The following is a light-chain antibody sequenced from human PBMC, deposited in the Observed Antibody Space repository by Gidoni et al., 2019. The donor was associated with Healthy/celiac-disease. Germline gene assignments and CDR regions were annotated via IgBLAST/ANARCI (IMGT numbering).Light chain of an antibody. V-gene: IGKV3-20*01. CDR3: QQYGSSPPIT. CDR1: QSVSSSY. J-gene: IGKJ5*01. Sequence: EIVLTQSPGTLSLSPGERATLSCRASQSVSSSYLAWYQQKPGQAPRLLIYGASSRATGIPDRFSGSGSGTDLTLTISRLEPEDFAVYYCQQYGSSPPITFXQXTRLEIK. CDR2: GAS.